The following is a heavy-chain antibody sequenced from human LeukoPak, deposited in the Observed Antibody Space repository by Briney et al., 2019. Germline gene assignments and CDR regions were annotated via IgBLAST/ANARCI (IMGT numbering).Heavy chain of an antibody. D-gene: IGHD6-19*01. CDR3: ARSGGSGWYPRWFDP. CDR2: IYHSGST. V-gene: IGHV4-38-2*02. Sequence: SETLSLTCTVSGYSISSGYYWGWIRQPPGKGLEWIGSIYHSGSTYYNPSLKSRVTISVDTSKNQFSLKLSSVTAADTAVYYCARSGGSGWYPRWFDPWGQGTLVTVSS. J-gene: IGHJ5*02. CDR1: GYSISSGYY.